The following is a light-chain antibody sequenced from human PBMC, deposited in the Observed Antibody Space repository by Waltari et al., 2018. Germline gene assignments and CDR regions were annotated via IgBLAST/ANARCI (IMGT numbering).Light chain of an antibody. CDR1: RSDVGSYNL. V-gene: IGLV2-23*01. CDR3: CSHAGSSTL. Sequence: QSALTQPASVSGSPGQSITISCTGTRSDVGSYNLVSWYQQHPGKAPKLMIYEGSKRPSGVSNRFAGSKSGNTASLTISGLQAEDEADYYCCSHAGSSTLFGGGTKLTVL. CDR2: EGS. J-gene: IGLJ2*01.